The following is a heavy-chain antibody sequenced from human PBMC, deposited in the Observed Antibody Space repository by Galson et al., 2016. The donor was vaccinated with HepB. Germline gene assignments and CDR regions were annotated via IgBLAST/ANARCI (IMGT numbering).Heavy chain of an antibody. CDR1: GYTFTNYA. D-gene: IGHD6-13*01. CDR3: ATFLEYASSWFEDEYLQH. Sequence: SVKVSCKASGYTFTNYAISWVRQAPGQGLEWMEWISAYNGHTNYAQKLQGRVTMTTDTSTSTAYMELRSLRSEDTAVYYCATFLEYASSWFEDEYLQHWGQGTLVSVSS. CDR2: ISAYNGHT. V-gene: IGHV1-18*01. J-gene: IGHJ1*01.